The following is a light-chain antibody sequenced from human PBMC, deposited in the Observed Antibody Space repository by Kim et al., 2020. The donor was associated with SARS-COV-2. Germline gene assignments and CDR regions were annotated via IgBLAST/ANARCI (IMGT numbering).Light chain of an antibody. CDR3: QAWDSSAAV. CDR2: RND. V-gene: IGLV3-1*01. CDR1: KLGDKF. Sequence: VSPGQTASVTCAGDKLGDKFVCWYQQKPGQSPVLVIYRNDNRPSAIPERFSGSKSGNTATLTISGTQAMDEADYYCQAWDSSAAVFGGGTKLTVL. J-gene: IGLJ3*02.